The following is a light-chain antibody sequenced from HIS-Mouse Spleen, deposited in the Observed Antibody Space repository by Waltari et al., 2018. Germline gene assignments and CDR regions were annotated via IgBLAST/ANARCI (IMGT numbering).Light chain of an antibody. V-gene: IGLV1-44*01. CDR3: AAWDDSLNGWV. J-gene: IGLJ3*02. CDR2: SNN. CDR1: SSNIGSNT. Sequence: QSVLTQPPSASGTPGQRVTISCSGSSSNIGSNTVNWYQQLPGTAPKLLIYSNNQRPSGVPERLSGSKSGTSAALAISGLQSEDEADYYCAAWDDSLNGWVFGGGTKLTVL.